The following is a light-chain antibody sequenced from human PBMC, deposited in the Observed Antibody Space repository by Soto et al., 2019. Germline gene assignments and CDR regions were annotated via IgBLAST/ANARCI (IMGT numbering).Light chain of an antibody. Sequence: DVQMTQSPSTLSASVGDRVTITCRASQSISSWLAWYQQKPGKAPKLLIYKASTLESGVPSNFSGSGSGTEFTLTISSLQSEDFALYYCQQYNDWPLTIGHGTKVDIK. J-gene: IGKJ1*01. CDR2: KAS. CDR1: QSISSW. V-gene: IGKV1-5*03. CDR3: QQYNDWPLT.